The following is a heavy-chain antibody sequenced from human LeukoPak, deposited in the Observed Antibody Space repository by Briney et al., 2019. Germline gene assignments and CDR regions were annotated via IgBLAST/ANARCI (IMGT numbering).Heavy chain of an antibody. CDR1: GYTFTSYG. D-gene: IGHD3-10*01. V-gene: IGHV1-69*06. CDR3: ARTDYYGSGSPNYYYYYMDV. Sequence: SVKVSCKASGYTFTSYGISWVRQAPGQGLEWMGGIIPIFGTANYAQKFQGRVTITADKSTSTAYMELSSLRSEDTAVYYCARTDYYGSGSPNYYYYYMDVWGKGTTVTVSS. J-gene: IGHJ6*03. CDR2: IIPIFGTA.